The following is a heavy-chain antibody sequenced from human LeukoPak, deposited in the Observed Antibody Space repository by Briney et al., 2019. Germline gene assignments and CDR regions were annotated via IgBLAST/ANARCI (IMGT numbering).Heavy chain of an antibody. CDR1: GGSFSGYY. CDR2: INRSGST. J-gene: IGHJ4*02. Sequence: PSETLSLTCAVYGGSFSGYYWSWIRQPPGKGLEWIGEINRSGSTNYNPSLKSRVTISVDTSKNQFSLKLSSVTAADTAVYYCARNTHEYSTLRDRDYWGQGTLVTVSS. V-gene: IGHV4-34*01. CDR3: ARNTHEYSTLRDRDY. D-gene: IGHD6-6*01.